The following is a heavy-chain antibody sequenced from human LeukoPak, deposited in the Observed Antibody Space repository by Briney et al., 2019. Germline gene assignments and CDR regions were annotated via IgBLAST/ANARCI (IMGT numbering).Heavy chain of an antibody. CDR2: IYYSGST. CDR3: ARGSVVPDC. V-gene: IGHV4-59*01. J-gene: IGHJ4*02. CDR1: GGSISSYY. D-gene: IGHD4-23*01. Sequence: SETLSLTCTVSGGSISSYYWSWIRQPPGKGLEWIGYIYYSGSTNYNPSLKSRVTISVDTSKNQFSLKLSSVTAADTAVYYCARGSVVPDCWGQGTLVTVSS.